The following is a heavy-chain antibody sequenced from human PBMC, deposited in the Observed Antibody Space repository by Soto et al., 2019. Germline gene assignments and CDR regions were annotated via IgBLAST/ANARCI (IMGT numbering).Heavy chain of an antibody. D-gene: IGHD6-13*01. CDR2: IYWDDDK. J-gene: IGHJ3*01. CDR3: AHRPPYGSSCRRSAFDV. Sequence: QITLKESGTTLVKPTQTLTLTCTFSGFSLSTSGVGVGWIRQPPGKALECLALIYWDDDKRYSPSLKNRLTHTKDTSKKQVGLTMTNMDPMDTATYYCAHRPPYGSSCRRSAFDVRGQGTMVTVSS. V-gene: IGHV2-5*02. CDR1: GFSLSTSGVG.